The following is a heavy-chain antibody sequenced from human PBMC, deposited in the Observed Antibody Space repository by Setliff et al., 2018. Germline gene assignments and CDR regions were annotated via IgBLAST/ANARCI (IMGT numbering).Heavy chain of an antibody. V-gene: IGHV4-59*12. J-gene: IGHJ4*02. D-gene: IGHD3-22*01. CDR1: GGSITNSY. Sequence: PSETLSLTCTVSGGSITNSYWSWIRQTPGKGLEWIGYVYNNGNNGITKYNPSLRSRVTMSLDTSKNNFSMQLSSVTAADTAVYYCARGPRCDYESSGYHYMKRFDYWGQGTLVTVSS. CDR2: VYNNGNNGIT. CDR3: ARGPRCDYESSGYHYMKRFDY.